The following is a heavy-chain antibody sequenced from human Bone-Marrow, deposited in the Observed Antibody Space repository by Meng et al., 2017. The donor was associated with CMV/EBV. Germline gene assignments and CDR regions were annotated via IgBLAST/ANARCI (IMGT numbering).Heavy chain of an antibody. Sequence: GESLKISCVTSGFSFNSYGMHWVRQAPGKGLEWVAFIRYDGSNKYYADSVKGRFTISRDNSKNTLYLQMNSLRAEDTAVYYCAKESVGATDIWGQGTMVTVSS. CDR3: AKESVGATDI. CDR2: IRYDGSNK. J-gene: IGHJ3*02. CDR1: GFSFNSYG. V-gene: IGHV3-30*02. D-gene: IGHD1-26*01.